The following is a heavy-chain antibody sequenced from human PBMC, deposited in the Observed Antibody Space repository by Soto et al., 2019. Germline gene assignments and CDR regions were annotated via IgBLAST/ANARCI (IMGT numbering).Heavy chain of an antibody. CDR2: ISSSGSTI. Sequence: GGSLRLSCAASGFTFGDFYMSWIRQAPGKGLEWVSYISSSGSTIYYADSVKGRFTISRDNAKNSLYLQMNSLRAEDTAVYYCARDLGTMATTSKGMYYYYYMDVWGKGTTVTVSS. J-gene: IGHJ6*03. CDR1: GFTFGDFY. V-gene: IGHV3-11*01. D-gene: IGHD4-17*01. CDR3: ARDLGTMATTSKGMYYYYYMDV.